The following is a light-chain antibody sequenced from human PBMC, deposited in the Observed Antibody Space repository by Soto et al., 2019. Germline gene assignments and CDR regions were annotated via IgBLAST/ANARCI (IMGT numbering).Light chain of an antibody. CDR1: QSVSSY. V-gene: IGKV3-20*01. J-gene: IGKJ1*01. CDR3: QQYGRPSRT. Sequence: EIVLTQSPGTLSLSPGERATLSCRASQSVSSYLAWYQQKPGQAPRLLIYGASSRATGIPDRFSGSGSGTDFILTISRLEPEYFAVYYCQQYGRPSRTFGQGTKVEIK. CDR2: GAS.